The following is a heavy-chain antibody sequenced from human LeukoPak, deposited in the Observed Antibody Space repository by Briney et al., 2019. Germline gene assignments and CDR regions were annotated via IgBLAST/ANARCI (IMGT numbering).Heavy chain of an antibody. J-gene: IGHJ6*02. V-gene: IGHV4-4*02. D-gene: IGHD2-2*01. Sequence: GSLRLSCAASGFIFSNAWMNWVRQPPGKGLEWIGEIYHSGSTNYNPSLESRVTVSVDKSKNQFSLDLSSVTAADTAVYYCARFCGSTSWHSGYYYGIDVWGQGTTVTVSS. CDR1: GFIFSNAW. CDR2: IYHSGST. CDR3: ARFCGSTSWHSGYYYGIDV.